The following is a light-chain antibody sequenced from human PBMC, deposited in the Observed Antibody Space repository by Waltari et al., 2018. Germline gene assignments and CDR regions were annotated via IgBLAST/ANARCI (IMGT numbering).Light chain of an antibody. Sequence: AIQMTQSPSSLSASVGDRVTITCRASQGIRNDLGWYQQRPGKAPKLLIYGSSTLQSGVPSRFSGSGFCTDFTLTINSLQPEDFATYYCLQDYSYPWTFGQGTKVEIK. CDR1: QGIRND. J-gene: IGKJ1*01. CDR2: GSS. V-gene: IGKV1-6*01. CDR3: LQDYSYPWT.